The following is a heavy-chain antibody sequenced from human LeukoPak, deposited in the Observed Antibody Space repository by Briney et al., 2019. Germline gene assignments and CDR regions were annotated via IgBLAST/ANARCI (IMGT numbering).Heavy chain of an antibody. CDR2: FSSSSGTM. CDR1: GFTFSSYW. CDR3: ATVGSSWFYDY. D-gene: IGHD6-13*01. V-gene: IGHV3-48*01. Sequence: PGGSLRLSCAASGFTFSSYWMSWVRQAPGKGLEWVSYFSSSSGTMYYADSVRGRFTISRDIAKNSLYLQMNSLRAEDTAVYYCATVGSSWFYDYWGQGTLVTVSS. J-gene: IGHJ4*02.